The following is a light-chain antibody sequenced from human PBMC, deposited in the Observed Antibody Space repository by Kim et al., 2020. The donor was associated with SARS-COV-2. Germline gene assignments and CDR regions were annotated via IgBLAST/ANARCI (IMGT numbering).Light chain of an antibody. CDR3: NSRDSNDYVV. J-gene: IGLJ2*01. CDR2: GKD. Sequence: VALGQTVRITCQGDSLRSYYATGYQQKPGQAPKVVIYGKDNRPSGVPDRFSGSSSGNTAYLTITGTQAGDEADYYCNSRDSNDYVVFGGGTKVTVL. CDR1: SLRSYY. V-gene: IGLV3-19*01.